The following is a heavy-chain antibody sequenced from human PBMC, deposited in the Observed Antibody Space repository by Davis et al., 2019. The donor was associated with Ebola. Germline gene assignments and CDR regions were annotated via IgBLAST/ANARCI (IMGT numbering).Heavy chain of an antibody. V-gene: IGHV3-20*04. CDR1: GFTFDDYA. D-gene: IGHD4/OR15-4a*01. CDR2: INWNGGST. J-gene: IGHJ4*02. Sequence: GESLKISCAASGFTFDDYAMSWVRQAPGKGLEWVSGINWNGGSTGYADSVKGRFTISRDNAKDTLFLQMNSLRADDTAVYYCATDPYGANPQSADYWGQGSLVTVSS. CDR3: ATDPYGANPQSADY.